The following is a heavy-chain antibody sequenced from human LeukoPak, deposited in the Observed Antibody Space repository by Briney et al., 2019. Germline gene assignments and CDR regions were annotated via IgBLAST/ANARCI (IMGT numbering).Heavy chain of an antibody. CDR3: ARGALLWFGELSEYFQH. Sequence: KASETLSLTCAVYGGSFSGYYWSWIRQPPGKGLEWIGEINHSGSTNYNPSLKSRVTISVDTSKNQFSLKLSSVTAADTAVYYCARGALLWFGELSEYFQHWGQGTLVTVSS. D-gene: IGHD3-10*01. J-gene: IGHJ1*01. CDR1: GGSFSGYY. V-gene: IGHV4-34*01. CDR2: INHSGST.